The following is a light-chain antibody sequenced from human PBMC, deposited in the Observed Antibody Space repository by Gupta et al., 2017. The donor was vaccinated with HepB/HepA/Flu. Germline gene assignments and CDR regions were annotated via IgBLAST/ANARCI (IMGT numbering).Light chain of an antibody. Sequence: DILMTQSPSSVSASVGDRVTFTCRASQGISNWLAWYQQKPGKAPKLLIYAASTLQSGVPSRFSGAGSGTXFTLTIXSLQPEDFATYYCQQANSFPYTFGXGTKLEIK. V-gene: IGKV1-12*01. J-gene: IGKJ2*01. CDR1: QGISNW. CDR3: QQANSFPYT. CDR2: AAS.